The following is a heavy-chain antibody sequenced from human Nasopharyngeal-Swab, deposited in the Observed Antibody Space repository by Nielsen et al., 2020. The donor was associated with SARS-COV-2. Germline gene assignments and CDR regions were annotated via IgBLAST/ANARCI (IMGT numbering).Heavy chain of an antibody. CDR3: ARLWDSSSWNYYYGMDV. CDR2: ISAYNGNT. V-gene: IGHV1-18*01. Sequence: WARQAPGQGLEWMGWISAYNGNTNYARKLQGRVTMTTDTSTSTAYMELRSLRSDDTAVYYCARLWDSSSWNYYYGMDVWGQGTTVTVSS. D-gene: IGHD6-13*01. J-gene: IGHJ6*02.